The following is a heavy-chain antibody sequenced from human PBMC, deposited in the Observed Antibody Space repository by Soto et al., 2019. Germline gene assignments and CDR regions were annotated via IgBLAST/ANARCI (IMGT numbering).Heavy chain of an antibody. J-gene: IGHJ6*02. D-gene: IGHD2-21*02. CDR2: VYYSGGA. Sequence: SLTGTLSGGSISGYYCSWIRQPPGKGLEWIGNVYYSGGAKYNPSVKRRVSISVDTSKNQFSLNLSSVTAADTAVYYCTRDGDGRMTTNPYYYYGMDVWGPGITVTV. V-gene: IGHV4-59*01. CDR1: GGSISGYY. CDR3: TRDGDGRMTTNPYYYYGMDV.